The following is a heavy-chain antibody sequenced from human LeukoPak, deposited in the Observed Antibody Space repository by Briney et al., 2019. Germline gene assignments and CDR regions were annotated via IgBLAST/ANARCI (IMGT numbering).Heavy chain of an antibody. CDR1: GGTFSSYA. CDR3: ARGALVRYYFDY. D-gene: IGHD2-21*01. J-gene: IGHJ4*02. Sequence: SVKVSCKASGGTFSSYAISWVRQAPGQGLEWMGGIIPIFGTANYTQKFQGRVTITADESTSTAYMELSSLRSEDTAVYYCARGALVRYYFDYWGQGTLVTVSS. V-gene: IGHV1-69*13. CDR2: IIPIFGTA.